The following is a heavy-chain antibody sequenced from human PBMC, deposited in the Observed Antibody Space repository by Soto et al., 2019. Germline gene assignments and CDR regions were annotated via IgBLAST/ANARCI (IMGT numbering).Heavy chain of an antibody. CDR3: AIGGQQVVPV. D-gene: IGHD6-6*01. Sequence: QVQLQQSGPGLVKPSQTLSLTCAISGDYVSSNTATWNWIRQSPSRGLEWLGRIFYRSQWYSNYAVSVKSRITSNPDTSKNQFSLQLNSVTPEDAAIYYCAIGGQQVVPVWGQGTLVTVSS. J-gene: IGHJ4*02. CDR1: GDYVSSNTAT. V-gene: IGHV6-1*01. CDR2: IFYRSQWYS.